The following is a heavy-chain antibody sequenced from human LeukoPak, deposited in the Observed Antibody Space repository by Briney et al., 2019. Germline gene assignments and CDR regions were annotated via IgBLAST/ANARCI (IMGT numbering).Heavy chain of an antibody. CDR1: GGSISSSSYY. D-gene: IGHD3-22*01. CDR2: IYYSGST. CDR3: ARGNYDSSGYYVAPSDY. V-gene: IGHV4-39*07. J-gene: IGHJ4*02. Sequence: QSSETLSLTCTVSGGSISSSSYYWGWLRQPPGKGLEWIGSIYYSGSTYYNPSLKSRVTISVDTSKNQFSLKLSSVTAADTAVYYCARGNYDSSGYYVAPSDYWGQGTLVTVSS.